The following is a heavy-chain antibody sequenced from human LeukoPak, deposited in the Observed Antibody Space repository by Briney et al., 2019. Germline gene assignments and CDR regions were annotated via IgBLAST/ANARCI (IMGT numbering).Heavy chain of an antibody. V-gene: IGHV3-21*01. CDR1: GFTFSSYS. J-gene: IGHJ4*02. D-gene: IGHD2-21*02. CDR3: ARAWDCRQNFDY. Sequence: GGSLRLSCAASGFTFSSYSMNWVRQAPGKGLEWVSSISSSSNYIYYADSMKGRFTISRDNAKNSLYLQMNSLRAEDTALYYCARAWDCRQNFDYWGQGTLVTVSS. CDR2: ISSSSNYI.